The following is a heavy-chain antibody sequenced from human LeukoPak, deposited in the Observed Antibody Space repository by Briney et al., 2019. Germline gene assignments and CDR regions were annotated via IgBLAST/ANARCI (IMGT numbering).Heavy chain of an antibody. CDR2: IYPDDSET. CDR1: GYSFTSFW. CDR3: ARHGRKYYDFWRPAPFDY. J-gene: IGHJ4*02. Sequence: GESLKISCKGSGYSFTSFWIGWVRQMPGKGLEWMGIIYPDDSETRYSPFLQGQVTTSADKSISTVYLQWSSLKASDNAMYYCARHGRKYYDFWRPAPFDYWGQGTLVTVSS. D-gene: IGHD3-3*01. V-gene: IGHV5-51*01.